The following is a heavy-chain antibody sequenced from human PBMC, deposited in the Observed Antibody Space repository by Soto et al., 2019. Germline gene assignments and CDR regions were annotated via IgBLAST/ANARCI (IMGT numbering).Heavy chain of an antibody. Sequence: QVQLVQSGAEVKKPGASVKVSCKASGYTFTSYDINWVRQATGQGLEWMGWMNPNSGNTGYAHKFQGRVTRTRHTSRSTAYMALSSLRSQDPAVYYCARTRYGANVDYWGQGTLVTVSS. J-gene: IGHJ4*02. CDR3: ARTRYGANVDY. CDR1: GYTFTSYD. V-gene: IGHV1-8*01. D-gene: IGHD4-17*01. CDR2: MNPNSGNT.